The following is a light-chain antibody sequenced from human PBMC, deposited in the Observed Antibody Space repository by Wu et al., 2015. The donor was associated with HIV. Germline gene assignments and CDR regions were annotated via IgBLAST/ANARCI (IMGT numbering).Light chain of an antibody. Sequence: EIVLTQSPGTLSLSQGEGATLSCRASQSFNSNYLAWYQQKPGQTPRLLIYDTSNRATGISDRFTGSGSGTDFTLTISRLEPEDFAVYYCQQYGSSPVTFGGGTEGRRSN. CDR3: QQYGSSPVT. CDR2: DTS. V-gene: IGKV3-20*01. CDR1: QSFNSNY. J-gene: IGKJ4*01.